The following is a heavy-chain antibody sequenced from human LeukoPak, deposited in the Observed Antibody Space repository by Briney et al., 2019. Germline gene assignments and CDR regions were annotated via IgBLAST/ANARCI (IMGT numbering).Heavy chain of an antibody. CDR3: ARGRQWNDY. D-gene: IGHD6-19*01. Sequence: GGSLRLSCAASGFTFSSFEMNWVRQAPGKGLEWISYISSSGNTIYYADSVKGRFTISRDNAKNSLYLQMNSLRAEDTAVYYCARGRQWNDYWGQGTLVTVSS. V-gene: IGHV3-48*03. J-gene: IGHJ4*02. CDR1: GFTFSSFE. CDR2: ISSSGNTI.